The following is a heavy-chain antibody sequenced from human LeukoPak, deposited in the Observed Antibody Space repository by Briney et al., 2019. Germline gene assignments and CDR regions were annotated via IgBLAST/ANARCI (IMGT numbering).Heavy chain of an antibody. J-gene: IGHJ6*03. V-gene: IGHV3-48*01. CDR1: GFTFSSYS. D-gene: IGHD1-1*01. CDR3: ARDSVQDSYYYYMDV. CDR2: ISRGSGTI. Sequence: PGGSLRLSCGASGFTFSSYSMNWVRQAQGRGLEWVSYISRGSGTIYYADSVKGRFTISRGNAENSLYLQMNSLRAEDTAVYYCARDSVQDSYYYYMDVWGKGTTVTVSS.